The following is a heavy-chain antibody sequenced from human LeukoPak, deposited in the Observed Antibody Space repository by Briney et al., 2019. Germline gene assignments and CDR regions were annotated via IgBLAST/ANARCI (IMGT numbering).Heavy chain of an antibody. D-gene: IGHD2-2*01. CDR2: ISGSGGGT. V-gene: IGHV3-23*01. J-gene: IGHJ6*03. CDR1: GFIFSSYA. CDR3: AKGYCSSTSCKWGYYYMDV. Sequence: GGSLRLSCAASGFIFSSYAMSWVRQAPGKGLEWVSGISGSGGGTYYADSVKGRFTISRDNSKNTLYLQINSLRAEDTAVYYCAKGYCSSTSCKWGYYYMDVWGKGTTVTVSS.